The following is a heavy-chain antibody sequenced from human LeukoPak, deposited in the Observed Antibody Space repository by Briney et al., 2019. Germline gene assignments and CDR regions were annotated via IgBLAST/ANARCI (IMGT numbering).Heavy chain of an antibody. D-gene: IGHD3-16*02. CDR2: IYYSGST. Sequence: PSETLTLTCTVSGGSISSGDYYWSWIRQPPGKGLEWIGYIYYSGSTYYNPSLKSRVTISVDTSKNQFSLKLSSVTAADTAVYYCASFYQAYYFDYWGQGNLVTVSS. J-gene: IGHJ4*02. CDR3: ASFYQAYYFDY. CDR1: GGSISSGDYY. V-gene: IGHV4-30-4*01.